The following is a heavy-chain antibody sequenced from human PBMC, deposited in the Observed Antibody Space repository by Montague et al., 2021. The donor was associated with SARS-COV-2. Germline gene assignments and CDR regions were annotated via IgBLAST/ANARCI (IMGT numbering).Heavy chain of an antibody. D-gene: IGHD3-3*01. Sequence: SETLSLTCSVSGHSIWSSDWWTWVRQPPGKGLEWIGEIYHSGSTTYNPSLKSRVTISVDKSKNQFSLTLTSLTAADTAVYSCARAQKTISGMLIPPYYFDFWGQGTLVTVSA. CDR2: IYHSGST. J-gene: IGHJ4*02. V-gene: IGHV4-4*02. CDR1: GHSIWSSDW. CDR3: ARAQKTISGMLIPPYYFDF.